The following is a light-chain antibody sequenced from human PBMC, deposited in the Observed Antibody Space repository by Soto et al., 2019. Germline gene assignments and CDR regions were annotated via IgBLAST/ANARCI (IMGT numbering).Light chain of an antibody. CDR3: QQYQNWPLT. Sequence: EIVMTQSPATLSVSPGEGATLSCRASQSVGSNFAWYQQKPGQAPRLLIYGASTRATGIPARFSGSGSGTEFTLSISSLQSEDVAVYYCQQYQNWPLTFGGGTKVEIK. J-gene: IGKJ4*01. CDR2: GAS. CDR1: QSVGSN. V-gene: IGKV3-15*01.